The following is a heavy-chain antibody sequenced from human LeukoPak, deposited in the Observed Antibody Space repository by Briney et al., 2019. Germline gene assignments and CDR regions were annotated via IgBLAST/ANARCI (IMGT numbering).Heavy chain of an antibody. J-gene: IGHJ4*02. CDR2: IYYSGST. CDR3: ARRSYSSSRGYYFDY. V-gene: IGHV4-59*08. CDR1: GSSISSYY. D-gene: IGHD6-13*01. Sequence: SETLSLTCTVSGSSISSYYWSWIRQPPGKGLEWIGYIYYSGSTNYNPSLKSRVTISVDTSKNQFSLKLSSVTAADTAVYYCARRSYSSSRGYYFDYWGQGTLVTVSS.